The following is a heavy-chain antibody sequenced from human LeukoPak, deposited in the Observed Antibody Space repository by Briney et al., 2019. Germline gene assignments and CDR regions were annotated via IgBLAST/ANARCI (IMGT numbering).Heavy chain of an antibody. CDR1: GASVSSSTYF. CDR2: VSHSGAT. V-gene: IGHV4-39*06. J-gene: IGHJ4*02. Sequence: SETLSLTCAVSGASVSSSTYFWGWIRQPPGEGPEWLGSVSHSGATYYNPSLKSRVTISLDTSKNQITLTVTSVTVADTALYFCASRIVVSPTAIETSFDSWGQGTLVTVS. D-gene: IGHD2-2*01. CDR3: ASRIVVSPTAIETSFDS.